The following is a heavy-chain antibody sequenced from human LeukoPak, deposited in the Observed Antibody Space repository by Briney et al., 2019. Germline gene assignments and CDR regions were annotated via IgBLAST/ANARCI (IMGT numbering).Heavy chain of an antibody. CDR3: ARDPPAPGGCFDP. J-gene: IGHJ5*02. V-gene: IGHV3-7*01. CDR1: GFTFSHHW. D-gene: IGHD4-23*01. CDR2: IKHDGSET. Sequence: GGSLRLSCAGSGFTFSHHWMNWGRQAPGKGLAWVANIKHDGSETYYVDSVRGRFTVSRDNAKTSLYLQIDSLRAEDTAVYFCARDPPAPGGCFDPWGQGTLVTVSS.